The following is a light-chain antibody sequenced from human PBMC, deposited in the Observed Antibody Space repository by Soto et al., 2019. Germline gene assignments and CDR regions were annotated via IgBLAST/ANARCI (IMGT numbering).Light chain of an antibody. Sequence: QSALTQPASVSGSPGQSITISCTGTSSDVGGYNYVSWYQQHPGKAPKLMIYDVSNRPSGVSNRFSGSKSGNTASLTISGLQADDGADYYCSSYTSSSSLVFGTGTKVTVL. CDR1: SSDVGGYNY. CDR3: SSYTSSSSLV. V-gene: IGLV2-14*01. CDR2: DVS. J-gene: IGLJ1*01.